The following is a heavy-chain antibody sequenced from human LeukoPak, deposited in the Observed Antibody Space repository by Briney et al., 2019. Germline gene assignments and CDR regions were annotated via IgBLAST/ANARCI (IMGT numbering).Heavy chain of an antibody. V-gene: IGHV4-4*07. J-gene: IGHJ6*04. CDR3: ARGPPYAPGVLGV. CDR2: IYNSGST. Sequence: PSETLSLTYTVSGGSISSYYWSWIRQPAGKGLEWIGRIYNSGSTNYNLSLNSRVTISVDTSKNEFSLKLSAVTAADTAVYYCARGPPYAPGVLGVWGKGTTVTISS. CDR1: GGSISSYY. D-gene: IGHD7-27*01.